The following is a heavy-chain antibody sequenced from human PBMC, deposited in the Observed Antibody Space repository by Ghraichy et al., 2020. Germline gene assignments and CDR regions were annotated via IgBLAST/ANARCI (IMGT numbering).Heavy chain of an antibody. CDR3: TTARPYCSSTSCYRNGMDV. V-gene: IGHV3-15*01. D-gene: IGHD2-2*02. CDR1: GFTFSNAW. CDR2: IKSKTDGGTT. Sequence: GGSLRLSCAASGFTFSNAWMSWVRQAPGKGLEWVGRIKSKTDGGTTDYAAPVKGRFTISRDDSKNTLYLQMNSLKTEDTAVYYCTTARPYCSSTSCYRNGMDVWGQGNTVTVSS. J-gene: IGHJ6*02.